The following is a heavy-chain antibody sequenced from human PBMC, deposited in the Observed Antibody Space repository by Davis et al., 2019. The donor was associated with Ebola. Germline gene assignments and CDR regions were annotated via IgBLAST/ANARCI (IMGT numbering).Heavy chain of an antibody. Sequence: SVKVSCKASGGTFSSYAISWVRQAPGQGLEWMGGIIPIFGTANYAQKFQGRVTITADEYTNTAYMELSRLRSDDTAVYYCARSPGYQLPPHYYYYYGMDVWGQGTTVTVSS. CDR2: IIPIFGTA. CDR1: GGTFSSYA. J-gene: IGHJ6*02. V-gene: IGHV1-69*13. D-gene: IGHD2-2*01. CDR3: ARSPGYQLPPHYYYYYGMDV.